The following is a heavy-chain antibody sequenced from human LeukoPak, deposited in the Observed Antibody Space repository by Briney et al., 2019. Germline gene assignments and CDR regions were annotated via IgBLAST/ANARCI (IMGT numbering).Heavy chain of an antibody. V-gene: IGHV4-30-2*01. J-gene: IGHJ5*02. Sequence: SETLSLTCAVSGGSISSGGYSWSWIRQPPGKGLEWIGYIYHSGSTYYNPSLKSRVTISVDRSKNQFSLKLSSVTAADTAVYYCARGRGLEWLLSEAYNWFDPWGHGTLVTVSS. D-gene: IGHD3-3*01. CDR2: IYHSGST. CDR3: ARGRGLEWLLSEAYNWFDP. CDR1: GGSISSGGYS.